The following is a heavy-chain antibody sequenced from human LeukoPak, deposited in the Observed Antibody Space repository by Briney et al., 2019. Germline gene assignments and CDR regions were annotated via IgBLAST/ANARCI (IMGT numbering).Heavy chain of an antibody. J-gene: IGHJ4*02. CDR3: ARDSGFWSGYYPSLFDY. CDR1: GGSISTYY. V-gene: IGHV3-20*04. Sequence: ETLSLTCTVSGGSISTYYWSWVRQAPGKGLEWVSGINWNGGSTGYADSVKGRFTISRDNAKNSLYLQMNSLRAEDTAVYYCARDSGFWSGYYPSLFDYWGQGTLVTVSS. D-gene: IGHD3-3*01. CDR2: INWNGGST.